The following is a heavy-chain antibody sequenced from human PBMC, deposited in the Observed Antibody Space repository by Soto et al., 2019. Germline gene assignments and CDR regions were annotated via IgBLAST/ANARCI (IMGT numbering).Heavy chain of an antibody. D-gene: IGHD4-17*01. V-gene: IGHV3-13*01. CDR1: GFTFSSYD. J-gene: IGHJ6*03. CDR3: ARGPVEYGDYYYYYMDV. CDR2: IGTAGDT. Sequence: GGSLRLSCAASGFTFSSYDMHWVRQATGKGLEWVSAIGTAGDTYYPGSVKGRFTISRENAKNSLYLQMNSLRAGDTAVYYCARGPVEYGDYYYYYMDVWGKGTTVTVSS.